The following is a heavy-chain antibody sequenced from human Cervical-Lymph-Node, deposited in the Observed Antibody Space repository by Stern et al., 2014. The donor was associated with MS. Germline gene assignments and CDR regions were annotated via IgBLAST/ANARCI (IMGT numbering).Heavy chain of an antibody. Sequence: VQLVESGAEVKKPGASVKVSCEASGYTFTSYGISWVRQPPGQGLEWMGWISAYNDNTKYTQKVQGRVTMTTDTSTSTAYMELRSLRSDDTAVYYCARDSIAVPAKTGDHWGQGTLVTVSS. CDR1: GYTFTSYG. J-gene: IGHJ4*02. CDR3: ARDSIAVPAKTGDH. D-gene: IGHD2-15*01. V-gene: IGHV1-18*01. CDR2: ISAYNDNT.